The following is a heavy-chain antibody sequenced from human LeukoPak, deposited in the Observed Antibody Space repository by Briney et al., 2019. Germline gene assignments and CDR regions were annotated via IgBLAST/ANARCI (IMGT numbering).Heavy chain of an antibody. CDR2: IQEDGSYI. Sequence: HPGGSLRLSCVASGFTFSSSWMTWVRQAPGKGLEWVANIQEDGSYIYYVDSVRGRFTISRDNTKNSLFLQMNSLRADGTAVYFCARDSTWQLDYWGQGTLVTVSS. CDR3: ARDSTWQLDY. V-gene: IGHV3-7*03. D-gene: IGHD5-12*01. J-gene: IGHJ4*02. CDR1: GFTFSSSW.